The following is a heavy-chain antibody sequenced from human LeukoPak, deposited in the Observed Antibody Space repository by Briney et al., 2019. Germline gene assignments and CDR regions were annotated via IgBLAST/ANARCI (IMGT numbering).Heavy chain of an antibody. CDR2: IYHGDSDT. J-gene: IGHJ4*02. CDR1: GYRFTSYW. Sequence: GESLKISCTGSGYRFTSYWIGWVRQLPGKGLEWMGIIYHGDSDTRYRPSFQGQATISADKSISTAYLQWSSVKASDTAMYYCAREPTVVTRGDYWGQGTLVSVSS. V-gene: IGHV5-51*01. CDR3: AREPTVVTRGDY. D-gene: IGHD4-23*01.